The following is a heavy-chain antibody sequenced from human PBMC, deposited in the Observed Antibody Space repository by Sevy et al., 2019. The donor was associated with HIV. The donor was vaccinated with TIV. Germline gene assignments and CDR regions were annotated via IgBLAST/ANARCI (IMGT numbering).Heavy chain of an antibody. V-gene: IGHV3-7*01. CDR3: AHETFGRFES. Sequence: GGSLRLSCAASGFTFSANWMNWVRQAPGKGLEWVANIKGGGGDKHYVDSVEGRFTISRDNAKNLLYLQMNSLRVEDTAVYYCAHETFGRFESWGQGTLVTVSS. D-gene: IGHD3-16*01. J-gene: IGHJ4*02. CDR2: IKGGGGDK. CDR1: GFTFSANW.